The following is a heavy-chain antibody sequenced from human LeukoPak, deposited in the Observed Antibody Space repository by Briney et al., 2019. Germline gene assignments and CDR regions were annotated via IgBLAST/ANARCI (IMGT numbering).Heavy chain of an antibody. V-gene: IGHV3-21*01. J-gene: IGHJ4*02. CDR1: GFSFSSYT. Sequence: GGSLRLSCAASGFSFSSYTMNWVRQAPGKGLEWVSSISSRSTYIYYADSLKGRFTISRDNAKNSLYLQMNSLRAEDTAVYYCARVGSGYYYVDWGQGTLVTVSS. CDR3: ARVGSGYYYVD. CDR2: ISSRSTYI. D-gene: IGHD3-22*01.